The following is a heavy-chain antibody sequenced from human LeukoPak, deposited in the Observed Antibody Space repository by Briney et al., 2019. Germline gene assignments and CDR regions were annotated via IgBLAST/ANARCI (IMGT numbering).Heavy chain of an antibody. D-gene: IGHD3-10*01. CDR2: ISWNSGSI. J-gene: IGHJ5*02. CDR3: AKDAAYGSGSYRYNWFDP. Sequence: PGGSLRLSCAASGFTFDDYAMHWVRQAPGKGLEWVSGISWNSGSIGYADSVKGRFTISRDNAKNSLYLQMNSLRAEDTALYYCAKDAAYGSGSYRYNWFDPWGQGTLVTVSS. CDR1: GFTFDDYA. V-gene: IGHV3-9*01.